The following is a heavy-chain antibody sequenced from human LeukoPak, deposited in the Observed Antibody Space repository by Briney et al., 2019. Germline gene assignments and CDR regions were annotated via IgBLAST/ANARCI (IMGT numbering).Heavy chain of an antibody. CDR1: GFTVSSNY. D-gene: IGHD5-24*01. Sequence: GGSLRLSCAASGFTVSSNYMTWVRQAPGKGLEWVSLISWDGGSTYYADSVKGRFTISRDNSKNSLYLQMNSLRTEDTALYYCAKTARDGYNTPYFDYWGQGTLVTVSS. V-gene: IGHV3-43*01. CDR2: ISWDGGST. CDR3: AKTARDGYNTPYFDY. J-gene: IGHJ4*02.